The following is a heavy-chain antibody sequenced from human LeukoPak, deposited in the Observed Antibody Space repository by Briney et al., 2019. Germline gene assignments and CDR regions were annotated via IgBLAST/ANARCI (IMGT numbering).Heavy chain of an antibody. V-gene: IGHV3-23*01. CDR2: ISGSGGSP. CDR3: AKDLRGYDDY. J-gene: IGHJ4*02. CDR1: GFTFSSYA. Sequence: GGSLRLSCAASGFTFSSYAMSWVRQAPGKGLERGSAISGSGGSPYYADSVKGRFTISRDNSKNTLYLQMNSLRAEDTAVYYCAKDLRGYDDYWGQGTLVTVSS. D-gene: IGHD5-12*01.